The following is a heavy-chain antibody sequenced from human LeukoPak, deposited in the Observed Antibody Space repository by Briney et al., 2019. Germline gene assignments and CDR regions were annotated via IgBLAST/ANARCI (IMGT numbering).Heavy chain of an antibody. CDR1: GGSISSYY. D-gene: IGHD3-3*02. J-gene: IGHJ4*02. Sequence: SETLSLTCTVSGGSISSYYWSWIRQPPGKGLEWIGYIYYSGSTNYNPSLKSRVTISVDTSKNQFSLNLSSVTAADTAVYYCARGGDSKHLVNWGQGTLVTVPS. CDR2: IYYSGST. CDR3: ARGGDSKHLVN. V-gene: IGHV4-59*01.